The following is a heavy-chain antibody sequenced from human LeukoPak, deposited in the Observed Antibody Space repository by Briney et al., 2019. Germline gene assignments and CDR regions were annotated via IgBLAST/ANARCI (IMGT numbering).Heavy chain of an antibody. D-gene: IGHD3-10*01. J-gene: IGHJ4*02. Sequence: PSETLSLTCTVSGGSISSSSYYWGWIRQPPGKGLEWIGSIYYSGSTYYNPSLKSRVTISVDTSKNQFSLKLSSVTAADTAVYYCAGHGLLWFGESFDYWGQGTLVTVSS. CDR1: GGSISSSSYY. V-gene: IGHV4-39*01. CDR2: IYYSGST. CDR3: AGHGLLWFGESFDY.